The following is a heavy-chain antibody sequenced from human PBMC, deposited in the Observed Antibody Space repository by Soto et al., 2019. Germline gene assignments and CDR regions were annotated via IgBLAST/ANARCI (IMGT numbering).Heavy chain of an antibody. V-gene: IGHV4-59*01. CDR1: GVSITSYK. Sequence: QVQLQESGPGLVKPSETLSLTCTVSGVSITSYKWSWIRQSPGKGLEWIAYMYSSGSSSYNPSLKSRVTISVDTSKNQYSLKVNSATAADTAVYYCAREWSAFDYWGQEILVTVSS. CDR2: MYSSGSS. CDR3: AREWSAFDY. J-gene: IGHJ4*02. D-gene: IGHD2-15*01.